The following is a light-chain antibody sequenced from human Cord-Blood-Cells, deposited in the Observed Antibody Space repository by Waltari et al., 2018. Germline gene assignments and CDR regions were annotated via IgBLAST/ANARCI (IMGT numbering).Light chain of an antibody. Sequence: DIQMTQSPSSLSASVGDRVNITCRASQSISSYLNLYQQKPGKAPKLLIYAASSLQSGVPSRFSGSGSGTDFTLTISSLQPEDFATYYCQQSYSTLWGTFGQGTKLEIK. V-gene: IGKV1-39*01. CDR3: QQSYSTLWGT. CDR1: QSISSY. CDR2: AAS. J-gene: IGKJ2*02.